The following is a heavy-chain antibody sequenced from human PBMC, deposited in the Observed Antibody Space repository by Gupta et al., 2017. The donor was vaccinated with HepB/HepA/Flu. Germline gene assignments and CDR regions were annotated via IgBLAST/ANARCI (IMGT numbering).Heavy chain of an antibody. CDR2: IGSDIRE. CDR3: AKDLHFWSDMDV. CDR1: GFTCGGNA. D-gene: IGHD3-3*02. Sequence: EVQLLESVGCLVQPAGSLRLSCADSGFTCGGNAMNWVRQAPGKGMEWVSGIGSDIREQYTNSVKGRFTISRDNSRNTLYLQMNSLRAEDTDIYYCAKDLHFWSDMDVWGKGTTVTVSS. V-gene: IGHV3-23*01. J-gene: IGHJ6*03.